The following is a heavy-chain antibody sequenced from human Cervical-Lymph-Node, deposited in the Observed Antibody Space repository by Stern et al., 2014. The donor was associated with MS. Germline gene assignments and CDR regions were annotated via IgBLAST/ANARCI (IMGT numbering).Heavy chain of an antibody. J-gene: IGHJ4*02. V-gene: IGHV1-18*04. Sequence: QMLLVQSGPEVKKPGASVKFSCKASGYTFTSYGIAWVRQAPGQGLEWMGWMRGYNVNTNYERKLQGRLHLTTNTTTSTAYMDLRSLRSDDTAIYFCARSGTRVPRGYWGQGTLITVSS. CDR2: MRGYNVNT. D-gene: IGHD6-25*01. CDR3: ARSGTRVPRGY. CDR1: GYTFTSYG.